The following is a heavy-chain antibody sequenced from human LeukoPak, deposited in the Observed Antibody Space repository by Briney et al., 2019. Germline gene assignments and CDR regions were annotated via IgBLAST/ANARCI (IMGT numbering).Heavy chain of an antibody. CDR1: GYTFTSYY. CDR3: ARLLSRDHRTPVLNYYDSSGYYEDFDY. D-gene: IGHD3-22*01. CDR2: INPSGGST. V-gene: IGHV1-46*01. J-gene: IGHJ4*02. Sequence: ASVKVSCKASGYTFTSYYMHWARQAPGQGLEWMGRINPSGGSTSYAQKFQGRVTMTRDTSTSTVYMELSSLRSEDTAVYYCARLLSRDHRTPVLNYYDSSGYYEDFDYWGQGTLVTVSS.